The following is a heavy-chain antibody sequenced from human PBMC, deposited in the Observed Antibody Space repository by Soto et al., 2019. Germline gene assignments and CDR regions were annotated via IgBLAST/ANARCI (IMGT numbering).Heavy chain of an antibody. CDR3: AHSHSSSGGFV. J-gene: IGHJ4*02. V-gene: IGHV2-5*02. Sequence: QITLKESGPTLVKPTQTLTLTCTFSGFSLSTSGVGVGWIRQPPGKALEWLALIYWDDDKRYSPSLKSRLTITKDTSKHQVVLTMTNMDPMDTATYYCAHSHSSSGGFVWGQGTLVTASS. D-gene: IGHD6-19*01. CDR2: IYWDDDK. CDR1: GFSLSTSGVG.